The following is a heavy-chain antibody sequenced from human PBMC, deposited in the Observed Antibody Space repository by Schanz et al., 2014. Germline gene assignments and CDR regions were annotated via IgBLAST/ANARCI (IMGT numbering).Heavy chain of an antibody. CDR3: ARGGPAYYFDD. CDR1: GFSFTTYA. Sequence: VRLVESGGGVVQPGRSLRLSCASSGFSFTTYAMSWVRQAPGKGLEWVSFIYIGGNTYYPDSVQGRFTISRDNSKNTVYLQMNSLRAEDTAVYYCARGGPAYYFDDWGQGTLVTVSS. V-gene: IGHV3-66*01. J-gene: IGHJ4*02. CDR2: IYIGGNT.